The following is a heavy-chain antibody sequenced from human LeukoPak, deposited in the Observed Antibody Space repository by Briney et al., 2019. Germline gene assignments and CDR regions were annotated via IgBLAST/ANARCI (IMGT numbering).Heavy chain of an antibody. CDR2: ISGSGGST. CDR1: GLTFINYA. Sequence: GGSLRLSCTASGLTFINYAMTWVRQAPGKGLKWVSGISGSGGSTYCADSVKGRFTISRDNSKNTLYLQVNSLRAEDTAVYYCAKVPNFDLFRGGVFFQYWGQGTLVTVSS. CDR3: AKVPNFDLFRGGVFFQY. J-gene: IGHJ1*01. D-gene: IGHD3-16*01. V-gene: IGHV3-23*01.